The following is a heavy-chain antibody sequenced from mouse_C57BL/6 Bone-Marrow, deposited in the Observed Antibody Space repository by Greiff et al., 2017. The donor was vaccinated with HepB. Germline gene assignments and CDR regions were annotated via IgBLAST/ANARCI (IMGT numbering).Heavy chain of an antibody. V-gene: IGHV14-4*01. CDR3: TTLTY. Sequence: VHVKQSGAELVRPGASVKLSCTASGFNIKDDYMHWVKQRPEQGLEWIGWIDPENGDTVYASKFQGKATITADTSSNTAYLQLSSLTSEDTAVYYCTTLTYWGQGTLVTVSA. J-gene: IGHJ3*01. CDR1: GFNIKDDY. CDR2: IDPENGDT.